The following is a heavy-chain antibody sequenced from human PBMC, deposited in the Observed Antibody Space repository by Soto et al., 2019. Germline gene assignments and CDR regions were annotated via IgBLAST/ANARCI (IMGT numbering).Heavy chain of an antibody. Sequence: GGSLRLSCAASGFTFSSYAMAWVRQAPGKGLEWVSAVSGGGGGTYYADSVKGRFTISRDNSKNTLYLQMNSLRAEDTALYYCAKDRLRDGSSRQGFAYWGQGTLVTVSS. CDR3: AKDRLRDGSSRQGFAY. J-gene: IGHJ4*02. V-gene: IGHV3-23*01. CDR1: GFTFSSYA. CDR2: VSGGGGGT. D-gene: IGHD6-6*01.